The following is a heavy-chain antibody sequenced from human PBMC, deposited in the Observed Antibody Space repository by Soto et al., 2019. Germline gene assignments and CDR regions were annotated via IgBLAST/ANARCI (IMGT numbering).Heavy chain of an antibody. D-gene: IGHD6-13*01. CDR3: ARGTGYSSSPAPDY. J-gene: IGHJ4*02. CDR1: GGSISSYY. Sequence: SEALSLTCTVSGGSISSYYWSWIRQPPGKGLEWIGYIYYSGSTNYNPSLKSRVTISVDTSKNQFSLKLSSVAAADTAVYYCARGTGYSSSPAPDYWGQGTLVTVSS. CDR2: IYYSGST. V-gene: IGHV4-59*01.